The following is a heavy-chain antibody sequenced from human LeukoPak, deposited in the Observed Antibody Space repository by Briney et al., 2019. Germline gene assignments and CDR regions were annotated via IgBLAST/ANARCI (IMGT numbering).Heavy chain of an antibody. Sequence: AGGSLRLSCTASGLTFSTSGFKWVRLAPGEGLEWVASTGPTGSDRYHADSIMGRFTISRDNANNFLYLQMNSLRAEDTAVYYCATETNGRHYDYWGQGTLLTVSS. CDR2: TGPTGSDR. D-gene: IGHD1-14*01. J-gene: IGHJ4*02. V-gene: IGHV3-21*06. CDR1: GLTFSTSG. CDR3: ATETNGRHYDY.